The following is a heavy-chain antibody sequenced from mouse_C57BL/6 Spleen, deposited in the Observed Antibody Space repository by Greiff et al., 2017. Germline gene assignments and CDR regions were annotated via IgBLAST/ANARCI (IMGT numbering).Heavy chain of an antibody. D-gene: IGHD4-1*01. J-gene: IGHJ2*01. CDR2: ISNLAYSI. CDR1: GFTFSDYG. CDR3: ARNWDGYFDY. V-gene: IGHV5-15*04. Sequence: EVQVEESGGGLVQPGGSLKLSCAASGFTFSDYGMAWVRQAPRKGPEWVAFISNLAYSIYYADTVTGRFTISRENAKNTLYLEMSSLRSEDTAMYYCARNWDGYFDYWGQGTTLTVSS.